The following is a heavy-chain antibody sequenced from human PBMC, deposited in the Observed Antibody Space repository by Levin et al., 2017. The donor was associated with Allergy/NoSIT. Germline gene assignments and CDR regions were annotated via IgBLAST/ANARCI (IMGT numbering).Heavy chain of an antibody. V-gene: IGHV1-69*06. CDR1: GGTFSSYA. Sequence: KISCKASGGTFSSYAISWVRQAPGQGLEWMGGIIPIFGTANYAQKFQGRVTITADKSTSTAYMELSSLRSEDTAVYYCARGDRLGYCSGGSCYYNWFDPWGQGTLVTVSS. CDR2: IIPIFGTA. CDR3: ARGDRLGYCSGGSCYYNWFDP. D-gene: IGHD2-15*01. J-gene: IGHJ5*02.